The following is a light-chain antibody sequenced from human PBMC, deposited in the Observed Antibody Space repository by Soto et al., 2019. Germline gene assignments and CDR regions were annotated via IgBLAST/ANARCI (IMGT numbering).Light chain of an antibody. CDR2: DDN. Sequence: NFMLTQPHSVSESPGKTVTISCTRSSGSIASNSVQWYQQRPGSAPTTVIYDDNQRPSGVPDRFSGSIDSFSTSASLTISGLKTEDEADYYCQSYDSSKFVFGTGTKV. CDR1: SGSIASNS. J-gene: IGLJ1*01. CDR3: QSYDSSKFV. V-gene: IGLV6-57*04.